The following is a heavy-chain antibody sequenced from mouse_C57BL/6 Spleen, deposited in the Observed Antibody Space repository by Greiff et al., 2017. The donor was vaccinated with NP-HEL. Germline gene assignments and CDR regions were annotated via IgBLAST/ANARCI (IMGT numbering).Heavy chain of an antibody. J-gene: IGHJ1*03. CDR1: GFSLTSYG. CDR2: IWSGGST. V-gene: IGHV2-2*01. Sequence: QVQLQQSGPGLVQPLQSLSITCTVSGFSLTSYGVHWVRQSPGKGLEWLGGIWSGGSTDYNAAFISRLIISKDNSKSQVFFKMNSLPADDTAIYYCARNYYGSYWYFDVWGTGTTVTVSS. CDR3: ARNYYGSYWYFDV. D-gene: IGHD1-1*01.